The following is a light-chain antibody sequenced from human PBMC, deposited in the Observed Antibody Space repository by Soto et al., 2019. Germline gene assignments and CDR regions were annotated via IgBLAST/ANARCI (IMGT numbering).Light chain of an antibody. V-gene: IGKV3-15*01. Sequence: EIVMTQSPATLSVSPGERVTLSCRPSQNIWNKLAWYQQRPGQIPRLLMYDVSSRASGIPARFTGSGSQTEFTLTINCLQYEDFAVYYCQHYNDWPLTFGGGSKVEIK. CDR1: QNIWNK. CDR2: DVS. J-gene: IGKJ4*01. CDR3: QHYNDWPLT.